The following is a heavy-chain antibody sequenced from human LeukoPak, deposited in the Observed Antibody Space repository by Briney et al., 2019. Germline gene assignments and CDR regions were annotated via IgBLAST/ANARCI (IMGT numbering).Heavy chain of an antibody. Sequence: PGGSLRLSCAASGFTFSSYAMSWVRQAPGKGLEWVSAISGSGGSTYYADSVKGRFTISRDNSKNTLYLQMNSLRAEDTAVYYCAKDPGRIVVVPSDPYWGQGTLVTVSS. CDR3: AKDPGRIVVVPSDPY. CDR2: ISGSGGST. CDR1: GFTFSSYA. V-gene: IGHV3-23*01. J-gene: IGHJ4*02. D-gene: IGHD2-2*01.